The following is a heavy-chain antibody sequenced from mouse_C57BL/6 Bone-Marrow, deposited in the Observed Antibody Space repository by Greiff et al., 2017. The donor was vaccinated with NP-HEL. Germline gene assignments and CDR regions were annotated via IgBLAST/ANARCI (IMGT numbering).Heavy chain of an antibody. Sequence: QVHVKQPGAELVRPGSSVKLSCKASGYTFTSYWMDWVKQRPGQGLEWIGNIYPSDSETHYNQKFKDKATLTVDKSSSTAYMQLSSLTSEDSAVYYCARLYGSSYYFDYWGQGTTLTVSS. CDR2: IYPSDSET. CDR3: ARLYGSSYYFDY. D-gene: IGHD1-1*01. CDR1: GYTFTSYW. V-gene: IGHV1-61*01. J-gene: IGHJ2*01.